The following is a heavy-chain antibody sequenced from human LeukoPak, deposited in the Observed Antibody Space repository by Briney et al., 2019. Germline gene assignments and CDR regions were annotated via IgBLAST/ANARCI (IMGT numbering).Heavy chain of an antibody. D-gene: IGHD1-7*01. V-gene: IGHV3-15*01. Sequence: GGSLRLSCAASGFTFSNAWMSWVRQAPGKGLEWVGRIKSKTDGGTTDYAAPVKGRFTISRDDSRNTLYLQMNSLKTEDTAVYYCTTVPAGTIPYYFDYWGQGTLVTVSS. CDR2: IKSKTDGGTT. J-gene: IGHJ4*02. CDR3: TTVPAGTIPYYFDY. CDR1: GFTFSNAW.